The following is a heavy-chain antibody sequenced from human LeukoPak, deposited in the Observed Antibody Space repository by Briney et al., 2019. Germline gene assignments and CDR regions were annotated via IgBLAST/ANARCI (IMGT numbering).Heavy chain of an antibody. J-gene: IGHJ6*02. CDR1: GGSISSYY. D-gene: IGHD3-9*01. Sequence: SETLSLTCTVSGGSISSYYWSWIRQPPGKGLEWIGYIYYSGSTNYNPSLKSRVTISVDTSKNQFSLKLSSVTAADTAVYYCARWRRYFDPRWYYYGMDVWGQGTTVTVSS. CDR2: IYYSGST. CDR3: ARWRRYFDPRWYYYGMDV. V-gene: IGHV4-59*12.